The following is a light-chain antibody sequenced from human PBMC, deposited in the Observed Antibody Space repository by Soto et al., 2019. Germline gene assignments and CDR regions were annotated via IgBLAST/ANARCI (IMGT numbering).Light chain of an antibody. Sequence: QSVLTQPPSASGTPGQRVTISCSGSTSNIGINTVNWYQQLPGTAPKLLIYSNNQRPSGVPDRFSGSKSGTSASLAISGLQSEDEADYYCASWDDSLNCVVFGGGTKVTVL. CDR3: ASWDDSLNCVV. CDR2: SNN. V-gene: IGLV1-44*01. CDR1: TSNIGINT. J-gene: IGLJ2*01.